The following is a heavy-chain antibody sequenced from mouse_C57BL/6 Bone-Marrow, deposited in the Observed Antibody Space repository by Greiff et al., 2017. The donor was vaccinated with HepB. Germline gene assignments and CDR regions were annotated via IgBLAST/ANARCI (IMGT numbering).Heavy chain of an antibody. CDR3: TTDYTAY. CDR2: IDPENGDT. D-gene: IGHD2-12*01. V-gene: IGHV14-4*01. Sequence: EVKVVESGAELVRPGASVKLSCTASGFNIKDDYMHWVKQRPEQGLEWIGWIDPENGDTEYASKFQGKATITADTSSNTAYLQLSSLTSEDTAVYYCTTDYTAYWGQGTLVTVSA. CDR1: GFNIKDDY. J-gene: IGHJ3*01.